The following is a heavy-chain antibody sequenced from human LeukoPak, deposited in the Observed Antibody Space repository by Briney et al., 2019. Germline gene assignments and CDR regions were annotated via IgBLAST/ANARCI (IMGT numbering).Heavy chain of an antibody. CDR1: GFTFSDYY. CDR2: IYHSGST. V-gene: IGHV4-34*01. Sequence: LRLSCAASGFTFSDYYLSWIRQAPGKGLEWIGEIYHSGSTNYNPSLKSRVTISVDKSKNQFSLKLSSVTAADTAVYYCARVSSYGSGSFWGQGTLVTVSS. D-gene: IGHD3-10*01. CDR3: ARVSSYGSGSF. J-gene: IGHJ4*02.